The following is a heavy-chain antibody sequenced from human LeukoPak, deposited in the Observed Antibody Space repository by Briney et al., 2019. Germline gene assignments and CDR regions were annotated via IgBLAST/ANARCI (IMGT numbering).Heavy chain of an antibody. V-gene: IGHV4-34*01. CDR1: GGSFSGYY. CDR2: INHSGST. J-gene: IGHJ4*02. CDR3: ARGWIREYYFDY. D-gene: IGHD5-18*01. Sequence: SETLSLTCAVYGGSFSGYYWSWIRQPPGKGLEWIGEINHSGSTNYNPSLKSRVTISVDTSKNQFSLKLSSVTAVDTAVYYCARGWIREYYFDYWGQGTLVTVSS.